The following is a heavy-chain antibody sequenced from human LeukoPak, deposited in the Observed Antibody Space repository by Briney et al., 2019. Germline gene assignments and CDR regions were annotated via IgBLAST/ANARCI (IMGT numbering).Heavy chain of an antibody. CDR3: ARDYYDSSGAEGTFDY. CDR1: GFTFSSYG. V-gene: IGHV3-33*01. Sequence: PGGSLRLSCAASGFTFSSYGMHWVRQAPGKGLEWVAVIWYDGSNKYYADSVKGRFTISRDNSKNTLYLQMNSLRAEGTAVYYCARDYYDSSGAEGTFDYWGQGTLVTVSS. D-gene: IGHD3-22*01. CDR2: IWYDGSNK. J-gene: IGHJ4*02.